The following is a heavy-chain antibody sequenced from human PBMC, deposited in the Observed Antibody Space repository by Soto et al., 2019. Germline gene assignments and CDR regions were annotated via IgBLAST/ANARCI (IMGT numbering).Heavy chain of an antibody. CDR1: GGSISSGGYY. Sequence: QVQLQESGPGLVKPSQTLSLTCTVSGGSISSGGYYWSWIRQHPGKGLEWIGYIYYSGSTYYNPSLTRRVTIPVDTSKNQFSLKLSSVTAADTAVYYCARTFGGPYYFDYWGQGTLVTVSS. CDR2: IYYSGST. J-gene: IGHJ4*02. D-gene: IGHD3-16*01. CDR3: ARTFGGPYYFDY. V-gene: IGHV4-31*03.